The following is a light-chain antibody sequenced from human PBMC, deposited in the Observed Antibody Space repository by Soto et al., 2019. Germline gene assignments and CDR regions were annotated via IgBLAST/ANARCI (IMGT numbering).Light chain of an antibody. CDR2: DVT. Sequence: QSALTQPRSVSGSPGQSVSISCTGTISDVAGYNYVSWYQHHPGKAPKLLISDVTKRPSWVPDRFSGSKSGNTASLNISDLQAEDEADYYCSSYAGNNNLVFGGGTKLT. CDR1: ISDVAGYNY. J-gene: IGLJ2*01. V-gene: IGLV2-11*01. CDR3: SSYAGNNNLV.